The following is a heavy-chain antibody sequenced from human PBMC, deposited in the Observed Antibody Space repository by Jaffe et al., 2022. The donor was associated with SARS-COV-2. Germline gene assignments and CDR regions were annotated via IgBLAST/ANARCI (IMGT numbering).Heavy chain of an antibody. Sequence: QVQLQESGPGLVKPSETLSLTCTVSGGSISSYYWSWIRQPPGKGLEWIGYIYYSGSTNYNPSLKSRVTISVDTSKNQFSLKLSSVTAADTAVYYCAGAGGPPADFDYWGQGTLVTVSS. V-gene: IGHV4-59*01. J-gene: IGHJ4*02. CDR3: AGAGGPPADFDY. CDR1: GGSISSYY. D-gene: IGHD3-10*01. CDR2: IYYSGST.